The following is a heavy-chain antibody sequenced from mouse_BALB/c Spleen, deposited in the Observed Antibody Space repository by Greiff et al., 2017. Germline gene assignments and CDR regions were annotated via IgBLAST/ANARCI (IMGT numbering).Heavy chain of an antibody. CDR2: ISYDGSN. CDR3: SSFYYRPYFDY. D-gene: IGHD2-14*01. J-gene: IGHJ2*01. CDR1: GYSITSGYY. Sequence: EVKLMESGPGLVKPSQSLSLTCSVTGYSITSGYYWNWIRQFPGNKLEWMGYISYDGSNNYNPSLKNRISITRDTSKNQFFLKLNSVTTEDTATYYCSSFYYRPYFDYWGQGTTLTVSS. V-gene: IGHV3-6*02.